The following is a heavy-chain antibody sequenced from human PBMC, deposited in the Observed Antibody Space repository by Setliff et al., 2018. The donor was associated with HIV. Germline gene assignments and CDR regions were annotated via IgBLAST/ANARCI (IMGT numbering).Heavy chain of an antibody. D-gene: IGHD1-1*01. CDR3: ARQLSNSLES. CDR1: GYTFSGYY. CDR2: INPNSGGT. Sequence: WASVKVSCKASGYTFSGYYMHWVRQAPGQGLEWMGWINPNSGGTNYAQKFQGRVTMTRDTSISTAYMELSRLRSDDTAVYYCARQLSNSLESWGQGTPVTVSS. J-gene: IGHJ4*02. V-gene: IGHV1-2*02.